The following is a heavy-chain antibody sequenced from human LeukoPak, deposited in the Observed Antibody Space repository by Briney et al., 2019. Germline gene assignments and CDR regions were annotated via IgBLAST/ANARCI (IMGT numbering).Heavy chain of an antibody. J-gene: IGHJ4*02. CDR3: ARGRTPPGIGYYFDY. D-gene: IGHD6-13*01. V-gene: IGHV3-30-3*01. Sequence: GGSLRLSCAASGFTFSSYAMHWVRQAPGKGLEWVAVISYDGSNKYYADSVKGRFTISRDNSKNTLYLQMSSLRAEDTAVYYCARGRTPPGIGYYFDYWGQGTLVTVSS. CDR1: GFTFSSYA. CDR2: ISYDGSNK.